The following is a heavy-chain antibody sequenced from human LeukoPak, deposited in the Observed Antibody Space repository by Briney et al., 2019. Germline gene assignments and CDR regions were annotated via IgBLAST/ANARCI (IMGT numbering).Heavy chain of an antibody. CDR3: ARATSYYDILTGYRELHN. Sequence: SETLSLTCAVYGGSFSGYYWSWVRQPPGKGLEWIGEINHSGSTNYNPSLKSRVTISVDTSKNQFSLKLSSVTAADTAVYYCARATSYYDILTGYRELHNWGQGTMVTVSS. V-gene: IGHV4-34*01. D-gene: IGHD3-9*01. J-gene: IGHJ3*01. CDR2: INHSGST. CDR1: GGSFSGYY.